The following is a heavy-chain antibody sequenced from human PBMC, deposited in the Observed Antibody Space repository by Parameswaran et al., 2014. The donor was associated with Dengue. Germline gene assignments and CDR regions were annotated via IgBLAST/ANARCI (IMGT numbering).Heavy chain of an antibody. J-gene: IGHJ4*02. CDR2: IYSGGST. D-gene: IGHD3-10*01. V-gene: IGHV3-66*01. Sequence: RWIRQPPGKGLEWVSVIYSGGSTYYADSVKGRFTISRDNSKNTLYLQMNSLRAEDTAVYYCASGVRAYWGQGTLVTVSS. CDR3: ASGVRAY.